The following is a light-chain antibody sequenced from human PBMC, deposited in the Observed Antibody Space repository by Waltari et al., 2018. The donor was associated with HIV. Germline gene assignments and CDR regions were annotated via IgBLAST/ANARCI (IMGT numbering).Light chain of an antibody. Sequence: QSALTQPRSVSGSPGQSVTISCTRTGSDVGNFNFVSWYQHLPAKAPKLLIYDVTKRPSGVPVRFSGSKSVDTASLTISGLQAEDEADYYCCTYAAKYVLFGGGTNLTVL. CDR1: GSDVGNFNF. CDR2: DVT. CDR3: CTYAAKYVL. V-gene: IGLV2-11*01. J-gene: IGLJ2*01.